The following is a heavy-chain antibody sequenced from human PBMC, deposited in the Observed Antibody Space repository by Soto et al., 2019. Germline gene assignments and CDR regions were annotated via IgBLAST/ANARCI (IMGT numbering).Heavy chain of an antibody. CDR3: ARERERPYYYGMDV. CDR2: ISYDGSNK. J-gene: IGHJ6*02. V-gene: IGHV3-30-3*01. CDR1: GFTFSSYA. Sequence: QVQLVESGGGVVQPGRSLRLSCAASGFTFSSYAMHWVRQAPGKGLEWVAVISYDGSNKYYADSVKGRFTISRDNSKNTLYLQMNSLRAEDTAVYYCARERERPYYYGMDVWGQGTTVTVSS.